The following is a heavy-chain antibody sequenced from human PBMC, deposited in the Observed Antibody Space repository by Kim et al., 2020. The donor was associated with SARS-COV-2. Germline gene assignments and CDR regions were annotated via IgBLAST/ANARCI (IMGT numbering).Heavy chain of an antibody. CDR3: AKAEYQMYLFHY. Sequence: GGSLRLSCEASGFTFSNYGMHWVRQAPGKGLEWVAVLSSGGSTKYYADSVKGRFTISRDNSKNTLYLEMNSLRTEDTAVYYCAKAEYQMYLFHYWRQGT. CDR2: LSSGGSTK. CDR1: GFTFSNYG. J-gene: IGHJ4*02. D-gene: IGHD2-2*01. V-gene: IGHV3-30*18.